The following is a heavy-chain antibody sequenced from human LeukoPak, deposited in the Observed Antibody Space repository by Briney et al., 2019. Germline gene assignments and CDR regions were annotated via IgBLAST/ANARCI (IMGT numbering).Heavy chain of an antibody. D-gene: IGHD3-22*01. CDR3: ARPLYYDSSGYYLGMDV. V-gene: IGHV1-2*02. CDR2: INPNSGGT. J-gene: IGHJ6*02. Sequence: GASVKVSCKASGYTFTGYYMHWVRQAPGQGLEWMGWINPNSGGTNYAQKFQGRVTMTRDTSISTAYMELSRLRSDDTAVYYCARPLYYDSSGYYLGMDVRGQGTTVTVSS. CDR1: GYTFTGYY.